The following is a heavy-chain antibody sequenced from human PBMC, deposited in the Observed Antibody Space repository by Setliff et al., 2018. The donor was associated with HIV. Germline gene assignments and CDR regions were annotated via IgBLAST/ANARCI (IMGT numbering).Heavy chain of an antibody. CDR3: ARARTDYYDRRRRSHYYIDV. J-gene: IGHJ6*03. CDR2: MNPDSRIT. V-gene: IGHV1-8*02. CDR1: GYTFSNYD. Sequence: ASVKVSCKPSGYTFSNYDINWVRQAAGQGLEWMGWMNPDSRITGYAQRFEGRVTLTWDTSISTAYLELNHLKSDDTAVYYCARARTDYYDRRRRSHYYIDVWARGATVTAP. D-gene: IGHD3-22*01.